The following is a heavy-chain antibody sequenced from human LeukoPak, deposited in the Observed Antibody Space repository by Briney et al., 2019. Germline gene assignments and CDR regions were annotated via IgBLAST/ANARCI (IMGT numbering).Heavy chain of an antibody. Sequence: GASVKVSCKASGYTFTSYYMHWVRQAPGQGLEWMGWISAYNGNTNYAQKLQGRVTMTTDTSTSTAYMELRSLRSDDTAVYYCARGDWNSGYYYYYMDVWGKGTTVTVSS. V-gene: IGHV1-18*04. CDR3: ARGDWNSGYYYYYMDV. CDR1: GYTFTSYY. D-gene: IGHD1-7*01. CDR2: ISAYNGNT. J-gene: IGHJ6*03.